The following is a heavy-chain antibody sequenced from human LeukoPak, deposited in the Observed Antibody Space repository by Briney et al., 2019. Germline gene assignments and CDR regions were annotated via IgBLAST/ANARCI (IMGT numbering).Heavy chain of an antibody. D-gene: IGHD4-23*01. J-gene: IGHJ6*03. V-gene: IGHV3-30*04. Sequence: GRSLRLSCAASGFTFRTYAMNWVRQAPGKGLEWVAVISDDGSNKYYAESVKGQFTISRDNSKNTLYLQMNSLRAEDTAVYYCARQPLRWGRNYYYYYMDVWGKGTTVTVSS. CDR1: GFTFRTYA. CDR3: ARQPLRWGRNYYYYYMDV. CDR2: ISDDGSNK.